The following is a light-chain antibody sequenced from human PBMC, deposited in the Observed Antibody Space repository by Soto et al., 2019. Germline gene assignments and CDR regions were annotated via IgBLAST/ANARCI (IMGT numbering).Light chain of an antibody. V-gene: IGKV3-20*01. Sequence: EIVLTQSPGTLSLSPGERATLSCRASHNVSSTYLAWYQQKPGQAPRLLIYGASSRATGIPDMFSGSGSGTDFTLPISRLEPEDFSVYYCQQYGGSPPITFGQGTRLEIK. CDR3: QQYGGSPPIT. CDR1: HNVSSTY. J-gene: IGKJ5*01. CDR2: GAS.